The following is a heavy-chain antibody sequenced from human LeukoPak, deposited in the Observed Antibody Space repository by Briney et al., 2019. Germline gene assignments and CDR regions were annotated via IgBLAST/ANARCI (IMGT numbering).Heavy chain of an antibody. CDR3: ATDPNGDYIGAFDL. J-gene: IGHJ3*01. V-gene: IGHV3-23*01. CDR2: IRGSGLTT. Sequence: GGSLRLSCAASGFTFSNYALIWVRQAPAKGLEWVSSIRGSGLTTFYADSEKGRFTISRDNAKNPLYLQMNSVRGEDTAVYYCATDPNGDYIGAFDLWGQGTKVTVSS. CDR1: GFTFSNYA. D-gene: IGHD4-17*01.